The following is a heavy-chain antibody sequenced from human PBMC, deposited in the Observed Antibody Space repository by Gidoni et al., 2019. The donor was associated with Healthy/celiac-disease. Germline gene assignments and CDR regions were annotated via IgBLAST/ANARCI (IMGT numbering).Heavy chain of an antibody. CDR2: IYYSGST. D-gene: IGHD3-22*01. CDR1: GGSISSGGYY. V-gene: IGHV4-31*03. J-gene: IGHJ4*02. Sequence: QVQLQESGPGLVKPSQTLSLTRPVPGGSISSGGYYWSWIRQHPGKGLEWIGYIYYSGSTCSNPSLKSRVTISVDTSKNQFSLKLSSVTAADTAVYYCARANYYDSSGWGGPLDYWGQGTLVTVSS. CDR3: ARANYYDSSGWGGPLDY.